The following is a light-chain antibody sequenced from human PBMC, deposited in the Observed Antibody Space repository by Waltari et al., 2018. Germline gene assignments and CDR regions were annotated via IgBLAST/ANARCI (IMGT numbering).Light chain of an antibody. Sequence: QSVLTHPPSASGTPGQRVPLSCSASSAHSGSNTVTWYQPLPGTTPKRLIYRNNPRPSGVPDRFSGSKSGTSASLAISGLQSEDEADYYCAAWDDSLNVVFGGGTKLTVL. V-gene: IGLV1-44*01. CDR1: SAHSGSNT. J-gene: IGLJ2*01. CDR2: RNN. CDR3: AAWDDSLNVV.